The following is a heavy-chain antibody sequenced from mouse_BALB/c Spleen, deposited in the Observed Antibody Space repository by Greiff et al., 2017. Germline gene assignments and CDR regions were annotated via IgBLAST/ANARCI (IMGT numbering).Heavy chain of an antibody. V-gene: IGHV1-7*01. CDR2: INPSTGYT. Sequence: VQLQQSGAELAKPGASVKMSCKASGYTFTSYWMHWVKQRPGQGLEWIGYINPSTGYTEYNQKFKDKATLTADKSSSTAYMQLSSLTSEDSAVYYCARHRSGYPLFAYWGQGTLVTVSA. D-gene: IGHD3-1*01. CDR1: GYTFTSYW. J-gene: IGHJ3*01. CDR3: ARHRSGYPLFAY.